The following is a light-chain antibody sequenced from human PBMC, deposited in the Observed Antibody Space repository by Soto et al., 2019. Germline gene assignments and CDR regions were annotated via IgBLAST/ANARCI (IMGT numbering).Light chain of an antibody. V-gene: IGKV1-39*01. CDR3: QQINSTPRT. J-gene: IGKJ2*01. Sequence: DIQMTQSPSSLSASVGDRVTITCRASQSISSYLNWYQQKPGKAPKLLIYAASSLQSGVPSRFSGSGSGTNFTLTISSRQPEDFATYYCQQINSTPRTLGQGTKLEIK. CDR2: AAS. CDR1: QSISSY.